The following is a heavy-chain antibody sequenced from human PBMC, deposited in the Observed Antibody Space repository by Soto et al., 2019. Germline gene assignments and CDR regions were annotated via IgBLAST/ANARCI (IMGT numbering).Heavy chain of an antibody. CDR1: GGSISSYY. D-gene: IGHD3-22*01. Sequence: SETLSLTCTVSGGSISSYYWSWIRQPPGKGLEWIGSMYYSGSTDYNPSLKSRVIISVDTSRIHFSLKLISVTAADTAVYYCARQPYDTSDYFDYWGQGTLVTVSS. CDR3: ARQPYDTSDYFDY. V-gene: IGHV4-39*01. J-gene: IGHJ4*02. CDR2: MYYSGST.